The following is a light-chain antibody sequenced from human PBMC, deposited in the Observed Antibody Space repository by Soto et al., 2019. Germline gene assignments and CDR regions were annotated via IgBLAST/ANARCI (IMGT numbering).Light chain of an antibody. CDR2: AAS. V-gene: IGKV1-9*01. CDR1: RGVSRF. CDR3: QQLNNYPFT. Sequence: IQLTQSPSSLSASVGDRVTITCRASRGVSRFLAWYQQRPGKAPNLLIFAASTLHSGVPSRFSGSGSGTDFTLTIDTLQPEDFATYYCQQLNNYPFTFGQGTRLEIK. J-gene: IGKJ5*01.